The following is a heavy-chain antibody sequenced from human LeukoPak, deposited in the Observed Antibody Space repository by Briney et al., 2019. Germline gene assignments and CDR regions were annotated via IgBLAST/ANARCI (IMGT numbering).Heavy chain of an antibody. V-gene: IGHV4-4*07. CDR3: ARHXCXXTXXYXXXXXDL. Sequence: PSETLSLTCTVSGGSISSYYWSWIRQPAGKGLEWIGRIYTSGSTNYNPSLKSRVTMSVDTSKNQFSLKLSSVTAADTAVYYCARHXCXXTXXYXXXXXDLXXXGTLVTVS. CDR2: IYTSGST. CDR1: GGSISSYY. J-gene: IGHJ2*01. D-gene: IGHD2-2*01.